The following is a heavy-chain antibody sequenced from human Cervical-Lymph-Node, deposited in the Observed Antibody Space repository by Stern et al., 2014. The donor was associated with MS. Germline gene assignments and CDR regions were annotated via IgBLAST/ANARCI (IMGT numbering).Heavy chain of an antibody. CDR2: SVVGSANT. CDR1: GFTFTGSA. CDR3: AADSTYYQDTSGYYHFDS. J-gene: IGHJ4*02. D-gene: IGHD3-22*01. Sequence: QMQLVQSGPEVKKPGTSVKVSCKASGFTFTGSAVQWVRQARGQRLAWIRWSVVGSANTDYAQKFQERVTFTRDMSTSTAYMEVSSLRSEDTAVYYCAADSTYYQDTSGYYHFDSWGQGTLVTVSS. V-gene: IGHV1-58*01.